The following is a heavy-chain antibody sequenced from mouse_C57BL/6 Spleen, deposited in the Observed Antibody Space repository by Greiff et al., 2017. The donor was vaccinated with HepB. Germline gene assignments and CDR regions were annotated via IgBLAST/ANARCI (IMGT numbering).Heavy chain of an antibody. CDR1: GYSYTGYY. J-gene: IGHJ3*01. CDR3: ARRRFAY. V-gene: IGHV1-42*01. CDR2: INPSTGGT. Sequence: EVQLQQSGPELVKPGASVKISCKASGYSYTGYYMNWVKQSPEKSLEWIGEINPSTGGTTYNQKFKAKATLTVDKSSSTAYMQLKRLTSEDSAVYYCARRRFAYWGQGTLVTVSA.